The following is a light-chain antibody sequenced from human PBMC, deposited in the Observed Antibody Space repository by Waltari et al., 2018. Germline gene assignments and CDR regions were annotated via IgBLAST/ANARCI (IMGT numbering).Light chain of an antibody. J-gene: IGKJ2*01. V-gene: IGKV1-33*01. CDR3: QQYDNLPPYT. Sequence: DIQMTQSPSSLSASVGDRVTITCQASQDISNYLNWFQQKPGKAPKLLIYDASNLETGVPSRFSGSGSETEFSFTISSLQPEDIATYYCQQYDNLPPYTFGQGTKLEIK. CDR1: QDISNY. CDR2: DAS.